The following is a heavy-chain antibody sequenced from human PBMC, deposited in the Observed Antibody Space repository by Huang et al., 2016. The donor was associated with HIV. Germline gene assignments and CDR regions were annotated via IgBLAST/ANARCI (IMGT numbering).Heavy chain of an antibody. Sequence: QVQLVQSGAEVKKPGASVKVSCKASGYTFTSYGISWVRQAPGQGLEWMGWINAYNGKSTYARNLHGRVTMTTDTSTNTAYMELRSLRSDDTAMYYCATSYNSDFDFWGQGTLVTVSS. D-gene: IGHD6-19*01. CDR2: INAYNGKS. CDR1: GYTFTSYG. CDR3: ATSYNSDFDF. J-gene: IGHJ4*02. V-gene: IGHV1-18*01.